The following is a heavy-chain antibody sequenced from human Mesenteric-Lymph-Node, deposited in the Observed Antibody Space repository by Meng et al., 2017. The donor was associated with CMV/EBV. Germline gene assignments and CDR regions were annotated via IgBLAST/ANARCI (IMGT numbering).Heavy chain of an antibody. CDR3: ARDLYSFRGAYLGGFDF. V-gene: IGHV3-7*01. D-gene: IGHD3-10*01. CDR1: GGSISSSSYY. CDR2: IEQDGREK. J-gene: IGHJ4*02. Sequence: ETLSLTCTVSGGSISSSSYYWGWIRQPPGKGLEWVANIEQDGREKHYVDSVKGRFTISRDNAKKSLYLQMNSLGAEDTAVYYCARDLYSFRGAYLGGFDFWGQGTLVTVSS.